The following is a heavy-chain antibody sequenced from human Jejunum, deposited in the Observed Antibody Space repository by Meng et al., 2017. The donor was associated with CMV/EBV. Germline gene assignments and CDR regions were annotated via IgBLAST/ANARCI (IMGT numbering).Heavy chain of an antibody. Sequence: GFTFSGHARHWVRQAPGKGLEWVAVTSYDGNSQYYTDSVRGRFTISRDNSDNMLYLQMNSLRADDTAVYYCARDGGGFNSSPFDYWGQGTLVTVSS. D-gene: IGHD6-13*01. CDR1: GFTFSGHA. J-gene: IGHJ4*02. V-gene: IGHV3-30*04. CDR3: ARDGGGFNSSPFDY. CDR2: TSYDGNSQ.